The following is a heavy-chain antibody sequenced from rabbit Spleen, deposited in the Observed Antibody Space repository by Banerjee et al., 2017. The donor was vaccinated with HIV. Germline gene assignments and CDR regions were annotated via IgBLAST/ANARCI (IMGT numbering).Heavy chain of an antibody. Sequence: QEHLKESGGGLVQPEGSLTLTCKASGFSFSGHWICWVRQAPGKGLECIACIWTGSGSAYYASWAKGRFTFSKTSSTTVTLQMTSLTAADTATYFCVRDQAGDVDYGPYYLNLWGPGTLVTVS. CDR1: GFSFSGHW. CDR3: VRDQAGDVDYGPYYLNL. V-gene: IGHV1S45*01. J-gene: IGHJ4*01. CDR2: IWTGSGSA. D-gene: IGHD2-1*01.